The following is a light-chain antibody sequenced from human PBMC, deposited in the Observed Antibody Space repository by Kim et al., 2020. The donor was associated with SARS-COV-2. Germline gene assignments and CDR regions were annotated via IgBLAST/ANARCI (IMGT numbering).Light chain of an antibody. J-gene: IGLJ2*01. CDR1: RSNIGSNY. CDR3: AAWDDSLSVV. V-gene: IGLV1-47*01. Sequence: PGQRVTISCSGSRSNIGSNYVYWYQQRPGTAPKLLIYRNNQRPSGVPDRFSGSKSGTSASLAISGLRSEDEADYYCAAWDDSLSVVFGGGTQLTVL. CDR2: RNN.